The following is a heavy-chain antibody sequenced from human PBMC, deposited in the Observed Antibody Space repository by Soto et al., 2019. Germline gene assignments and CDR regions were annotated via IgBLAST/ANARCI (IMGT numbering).Heavy chain of an antibody. CDR2: INGVGRST. J-gene: IGHJ4*02. D-gene: IGHD4-4*01. CDR3: AKVEEMTTTYYFDY. CDR1: GITVSSIY. V-gene: IGHV3-23*01. Sequence: GSLILSCAFSGITVSSIYMTWIRQAPGKGLEWVSAINGVGRSTHYADSVTGRFTISRDNSKNTVDLQMRSLRAEDTAVYYCAKVEEMTTTYYFDYWGRGTQVTVSS.